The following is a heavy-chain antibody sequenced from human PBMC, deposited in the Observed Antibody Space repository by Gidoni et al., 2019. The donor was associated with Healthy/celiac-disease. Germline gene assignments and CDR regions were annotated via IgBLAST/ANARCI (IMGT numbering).Heavy chain of an antibody. CDR1: GFTFSSYA. CDR3: AKFTGSSSTSVADY. V-gene: IGHV3-23*01. D-gene: IGHD6-13*01. J-gene: IGHJ4*02. CDR2: ISGSGVST. Sequence: EVQLLESGGGLVQPGGSLRLSCAASGFTFSSYAMSWVRQAPGKGLEGVSAISGSGVSTYYAYSVKGRFTISRDNSKNTLYLQMNSLRAEDTAVYYCAKFTGSSSTSVADYWGQGTLVTVSS.